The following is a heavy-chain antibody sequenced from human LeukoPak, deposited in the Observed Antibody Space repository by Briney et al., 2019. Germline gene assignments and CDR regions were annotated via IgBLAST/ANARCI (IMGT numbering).Heavy chain of an antibody. CDR3: AKDALRGGTYYYFDY. CDR2: ISYDGSIK. CDR1: GFTFNTYD. D-gene: IGHD2-15*01. Sequence: GGSLRLSCAASGFTFNTYDMHWVRQAPGKGLEWVALISYDGSIKYYADSVKGRFTISRDNSKNTLYLRMNSLRGEDTAVYYCAKDALRGGTYYYFDYWGQGTLVTVSS. J-gene: IGHJ4*02. V-gene: IGHV3-30*18.